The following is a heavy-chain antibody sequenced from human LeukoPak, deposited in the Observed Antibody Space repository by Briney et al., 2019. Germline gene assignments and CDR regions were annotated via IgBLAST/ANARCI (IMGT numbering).Heavy chain of an antibody. V-gene: IGHV5-51*01. D-gene: IGHD3-22*01. CDR3: ARRYYYDSSGYYGFDY. J-gene: IGHJ4*02. CDR1: GYSFTSYW. Sequence: GESLKISCKGSGYSFTSYWIGWVRQLPGKGLEWMGIIYPGDSDTRYSPSFQGQVTISADKSISTAYLQWSSLKASDTAMYYCARRYYYDSSGYYGFDYWGQGTLVTVSS. CDR2: IYPGDSDT.